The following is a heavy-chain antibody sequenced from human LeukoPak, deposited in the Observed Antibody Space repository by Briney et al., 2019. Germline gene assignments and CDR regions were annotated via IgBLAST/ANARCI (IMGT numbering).Heavy chain of an antibody. D-gene: IGHD3-10*01. CDR1: GYTFTNYG. V-gene: IGHV1-18*01. J-gene: IGHJ3*02. Sequence: ASVKVSCKASGYTFTNYGISWVRQAPGQGLEWMGWISAYNGNTNYAQKLQGRVTMATDTSTSTAYMELRSLRSDDTAVYYCAKSNGYGLVDIWGQGTMVTVSS. CDR3: AKSNGYGLVDI. CDR2: ISAYNGNT.